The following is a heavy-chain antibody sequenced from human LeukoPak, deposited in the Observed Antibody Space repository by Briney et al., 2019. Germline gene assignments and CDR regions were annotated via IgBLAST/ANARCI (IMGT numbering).Heavy chain of an antibody. CDR2: IWYDGSNK. V-gene: IGHV3-33*03. D-gene: IGHD4-23*01. J-gene: IGHJ4*02. CDR3: ARAVGNSGIDY. CDR1: GFTFSSYG. Sequence: PGRSLRLSCAASGFTFSSYGMHWVRQAPGKGLEWVAVIWYDGSNKYYADSVKGRFTISRDNAKNSLYLQMSGLRAEDTAMYYCARAVGNSGIDYWGQGTLVTVSS.